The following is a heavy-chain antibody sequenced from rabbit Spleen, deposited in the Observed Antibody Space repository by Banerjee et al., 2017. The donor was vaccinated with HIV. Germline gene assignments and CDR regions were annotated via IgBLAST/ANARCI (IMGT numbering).Heavy chain of an antibody. CDR3: ARDTGTSFSTYGMDL. D-gene: IGHD8-1*01. V-gene: IGHV1S40*01. J-gene: IGHJ3*01. Sequence: QSLEESGGGLVKPEGSLTLTCTASGIDFSSYYYMCWVRQAPGKGLEWIACVYAGSSGSTYSATWAKGRFTISKTSSTTVTLQMTSLTAADTATYFCARDTGTSFSTYGMDLWGQGTLVTVS. CDR1: GIDFSSYYY. CDR2: VYAGSSGST.